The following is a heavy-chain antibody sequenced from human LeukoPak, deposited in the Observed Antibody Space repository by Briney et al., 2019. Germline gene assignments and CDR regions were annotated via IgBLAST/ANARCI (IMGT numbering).Heavy chain of an antibody. J-gene: IGHJ6*03. D-gene: IGHD3-3*01. Sequence: GGSLRLSCAASGFTFSSYSMNWVRQAPGKGLEWVSYISSSSSTIYYADSVKGRFTISRDNAKNSLYLQMNSLRVEDTAVYYCARFLATWDYYYMDVWGKGTTVTVSS. CDR1: GFTFSSYS. V-gene: IGHV3-48*01. CDR3: ARFLATWDYYYMDV. CDR2: ISSSSSTI.